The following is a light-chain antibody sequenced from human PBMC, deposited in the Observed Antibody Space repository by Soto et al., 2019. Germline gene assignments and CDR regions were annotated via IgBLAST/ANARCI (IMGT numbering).Light chain of an antibody. J-gene: IGKJ1*01. Sequence: DIQMTQSPSSVSASVGDRVTITCRASQGISSWLAWYQKKPGKAPNLLIYAASSLQSGVPSRFSGSESGTDFTLTISSLQPEDCATYYCQQYYSYPPTFGQGTKVDIK. V-gene: IGKV1-12*01. CDR2: AAS. CDR3: QQYYSYPPT. CDR1: QGISSW.